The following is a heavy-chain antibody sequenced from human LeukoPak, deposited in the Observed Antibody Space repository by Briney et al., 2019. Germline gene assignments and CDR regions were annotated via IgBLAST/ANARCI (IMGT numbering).Heavy chain of an antibody. V-gene: IGHV3-23*01. J-gene: IGHJ4*02. D-gene: IGHD4-17*01. CDR3: AKATVTRSYGY. CDR1: GFTFSSYA. CDR2: ISGSGGST. Sequence: GGSLRLSCAASGFTFSSYAMSWVRQAPGKGLEWVSAISGSGGSTYYTDSVKGRFTISRDNSKNTLYLQMSSLRAEDTAVYYCAKATVTRSYGYWGQGTLVTVSS.